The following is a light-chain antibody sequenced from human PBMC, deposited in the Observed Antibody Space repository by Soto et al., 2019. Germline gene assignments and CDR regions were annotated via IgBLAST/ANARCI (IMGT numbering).Light chain of an antibody. V-gene: IGKV1-9*01. CDR3: QQLNSYLSIT. CDR1: QDLGNY. CDR2: AAS. J-gene: IGKJ5*01. Sequence: DIPLTQSPSFLSASVGDRVTITCRASQDLGNYLAWYQQRPGKAPNLLIYAASTLQSGVPSRFSGSGSGTEFTLTISSLQPEDFATYYCQQLNSYLSITFGQGTRLEIK.